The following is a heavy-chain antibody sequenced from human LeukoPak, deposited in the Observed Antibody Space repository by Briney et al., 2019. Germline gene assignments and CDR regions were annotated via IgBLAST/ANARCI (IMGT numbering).Heavy chain of an antibody. V-gene: IGHV3-30*02. J-gene: IGHJ4*02. Sequence: QSGGSLRLSCAASGFTFSSNGMHWVRQAPGKGLEWVAFIQYDGSNKYYADSVKGRFTISRDNSENTLSLQMNSLRREDTGVYYCAKDFTTWPRTPRYFDYWGQGNLVTVSS. CDR2: IQYDGSNK. D-gene: IGHD2-2*01. CDR1: GFTFSSNG. CDR3: AKDFTTWPRTPRYFDY.